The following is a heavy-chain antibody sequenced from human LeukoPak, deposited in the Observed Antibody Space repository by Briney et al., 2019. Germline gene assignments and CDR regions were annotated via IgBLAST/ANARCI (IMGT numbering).Heavy chain of an antibody. CDR3: AKDRYSYAFEYSDS. CDR2: ISNDGSKK. D-gene: IGHD5-18*01. CDR1: GFTFSSYS. Sequence: PGGSLWLSCAASGFTFSSYSMHWVRQAPGKGLDWVAVISNDGSKKYYADSVKGRFTISRDNSKNTLSLQVSSLRTEDTAVYYCAKDRYSYAFEYSDSWGQGTLVTVSS. V-gene: IGHV3-30*18. J-gene: IGHJ4*02.